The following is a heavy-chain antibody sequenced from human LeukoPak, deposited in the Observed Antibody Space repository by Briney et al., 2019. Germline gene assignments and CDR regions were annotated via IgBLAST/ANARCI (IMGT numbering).Heavy chain of an antibody. Sequence: GGSLRLSCAASGFTFGNFAMSWVRQAPGKGLEWVSAVSRSGGMRFYTDSVKGRFSISRDNSKNTLYLQMNSLRAEDTAIYYCAKDAGYSSSWSDWHFDLWGRGTLVTVSS. CDR3: AKDAGYSSSWSDWHFDL. CDR1: GFTFGNFA. D-gene: IGHD6-13*01. J-gene: IGHJ2*01. V-gene: IGHV3-23*01. CDR2: VSRSGGMR.